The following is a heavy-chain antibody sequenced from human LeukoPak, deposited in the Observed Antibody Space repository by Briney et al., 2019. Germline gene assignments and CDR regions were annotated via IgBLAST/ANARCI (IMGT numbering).Heavy chain of an antibody. D-gene: IGHD3-16*01. Sequence: ASVKVSCKASGYTFSNHGIGWVRQAPGQGLEWVGWISAHTGNTNYAQKVHGRVTMTTDTSTRTAYMELRSLTSDDTAVYYCARAEGDYDPLNWIDPWGQGTLVIVSS. CDR2: ISAHTGNT. J-gene: IGHJ5*02. V-gene: IGHV1-18*01. CDR3: ARAEGDYDPLNWIDP. CDR1: GYTFSNHG.